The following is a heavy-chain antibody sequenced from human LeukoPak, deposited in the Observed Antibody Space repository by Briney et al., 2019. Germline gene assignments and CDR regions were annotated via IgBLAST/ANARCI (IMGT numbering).Heavy chain of an antibody. D-gene: IGHD2-2*01. CDR2: IGTTTSRT. V-gene: IGHV3-48*04. CDR3: ASPGYCSSTSCYPDY. CDR1: GFTFSTYS. J-gene: IGHJ4*02. Sequence: GGSLRLSCAASGFTFSTYSMNWVRQAPGKGLEWISYIGTTTSRTYYADSVKGRFTITRDNAKNSVYLQMNSLRAEDTAVYYCASPGYCSSTSCYPDYWGQGTLVTVSS.